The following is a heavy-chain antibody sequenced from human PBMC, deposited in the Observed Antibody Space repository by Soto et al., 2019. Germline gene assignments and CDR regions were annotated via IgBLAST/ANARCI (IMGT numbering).Heavy chain of an antibody. CDR2: INPNSGGT. V-gene: IGHV1-2*04. CDR1: GYTFTCYY. D-gene: IGHD3-22*01. Sequence: SSVKVSCKASGYTFTCYYMHWVRQAPGQGLEWMGWINPNSGGTNYAQKFQGWVTMTRDTSISTAYMELSRLRSDDTAVYYCARDPPPFYDSSGYGMDVWGQGTTVTVSS. J-gene: IGHJ6*02. CDR3: ARDPPPFYDSSGYGMDV.